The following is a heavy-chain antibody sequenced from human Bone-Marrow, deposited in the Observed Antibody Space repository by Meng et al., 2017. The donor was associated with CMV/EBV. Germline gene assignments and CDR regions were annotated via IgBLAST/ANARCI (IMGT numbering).Heavy chain of an antibody. V-gene: IGHV3-9*01. J-gene: IGHJ4*02. Sequence: SLKISCAASGFTFDDYAMHWVRQVPGKGLEWVAGVSWNSDKIGYGDSVKGRFTISRDNAKRSLYLQMNSLRAEDTAVYYCARDWGSYCGGDCSPQREYYFDYWGQGTLVTVYS. D-gene: IGHD2-21*01. CDR3: ARDWGSYCGGDCSPQREYYFDY. CDR1: GFTFDDYA. CDR2: VSWNSDKI.